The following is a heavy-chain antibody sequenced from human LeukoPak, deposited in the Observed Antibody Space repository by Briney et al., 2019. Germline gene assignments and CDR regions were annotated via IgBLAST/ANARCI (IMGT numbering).Heavy chain of an antibody. D-gene: IGHD1-26*01. Sequence: PGGSLRLSCAASGFTFSSYAMSWVRQAPGKGLEYVSAISSNGGSTYYTNSMKGRFIVSRDNSKNTLYLQMDSLRAEDTAVYYCAKCSTKWELLFFQHWGQGTLVTVSS. CDR2: ISSNGGST. V-gene: IGHV3-64*01. CDR3: AKCSTKWELLFFQH. J-gene: IGHJ1*01. CDR1: GFTFSSYA.